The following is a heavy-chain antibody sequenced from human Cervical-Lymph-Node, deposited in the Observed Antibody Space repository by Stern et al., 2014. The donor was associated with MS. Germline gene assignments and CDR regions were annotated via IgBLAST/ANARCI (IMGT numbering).Heavy chain of an antibody. J-gene: IGHJ5*02. Sequence: VHLVESGAEVRQPGASVKVSCKTSGYTFTRYDIHWVRQAPGQGLEWMSIIVPGVGSTTYAQTWRGRVSMTRYTSATTVYMELSSLRSEDTAVYYCARSGLGGAVGSWGQGTLVTVSA. CDR2: IVPGVGST. CDR3: ARSGLGGAVGS. D-gene: IGHD3-10*01. CDR1: GYTFTRYD. V-gene: IGHV1-46*04.